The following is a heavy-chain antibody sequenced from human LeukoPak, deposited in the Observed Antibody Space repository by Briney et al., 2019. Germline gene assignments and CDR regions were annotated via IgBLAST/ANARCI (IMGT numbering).Heavy chain of an antibody. CDR1: GYTFTGYY. D-gene: IGHD2-2*01. V-gene: IGHV1-2*02. J-gene: IGHJ4*02. CDR2: INPNSGGT. Sequence: ASVKVSCKASGYTFTGYYMHWVRQAPGQGLEWMGWINPNSGGTNYAQKFQGRVTMTRDTSISTAYMELSRLRSDDTAVYYCAREPLSIVVVPAAMGLDYWGQGTLVTVSS. CDR3: AREPLSIVVVPAAMGLDY.